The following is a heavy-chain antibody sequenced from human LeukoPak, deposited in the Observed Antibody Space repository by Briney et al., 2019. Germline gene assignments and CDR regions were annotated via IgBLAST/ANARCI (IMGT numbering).Heavy chain of an antibody. CDR2: ISSSSSYI. CDR1: GFTFSSYS. J-gene: IGHJ6*02. CDR3: ARGAEEPWGVDYGMDV. D-gene: IGHD3-16*01. V-gene: IGHV3-21*01. Sequence: GGSLRLSCAASGFTFSSYSMNWVRQAPGKGLEWVSSISSSSSYIYYADSVKGRFTISRDNAKNSLYLQMNSLRAEDTAVYYCARGAEEPWGVDYGMDVWGQGPTVPVSS.